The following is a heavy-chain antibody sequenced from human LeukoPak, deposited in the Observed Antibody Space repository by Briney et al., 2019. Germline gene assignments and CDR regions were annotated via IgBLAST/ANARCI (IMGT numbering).Heavy chain of an antibody. CDR1: GFTFSTYT. V-gene: IGHV3-48*02. Sequence: GGSLRLSCAASGFTFSTYTMNWVRQAPGKGLEWASTVSDSSDVHYSDSVKGRFTISRDNARNSLYLQMNSLRDEDTAVYYCARDGLHTAHFDYWGQGTLVTVSS. D-gene: IGHD5-18*01. CDR2: VSDSSDV. CDR3: ARDGLHTAHFDY. J-gene: IGHJ4*02.